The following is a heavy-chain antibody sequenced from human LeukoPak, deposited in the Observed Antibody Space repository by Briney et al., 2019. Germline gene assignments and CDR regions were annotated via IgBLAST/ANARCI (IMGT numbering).Heavy chain of an antibody. CDR2: ISGSGGST. D-gene: IGHD6-19*01. Sequence: GRSLRLSCAASGFTFTSYAMSWVRQAPGKGLEWVSAISGSGGSTYYADSVKGRFTISRDNSKNTLYLQMNSLRAEDTAVYYCARGGVYSSGSYYLYYFDYWGQGTLVTVSS. J-gene: IGHJ4*02. CDR1: GFTFTSYA. CDR3: ARGGVYSSGSYYLYYFDY. V-gene: IGHV3-23*01.